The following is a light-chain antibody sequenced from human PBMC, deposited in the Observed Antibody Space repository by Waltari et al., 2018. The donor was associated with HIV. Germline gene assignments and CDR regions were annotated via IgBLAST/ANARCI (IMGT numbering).Light chain of an antibody. V-gene: IGKV1-39*01. CDR2: DTS. J-gene: IGKJ2*01. CDR3: QQSDSTLQYT. CDR1: QSISRY. Sequence: DIQMTQYPSSLSASVGERVSITCRASQSISRYLNWYQQNPGKVSKVIIYDTSSVHSGVPSRFSGSGSGTDFTLAISSLQAEDFATYYCQQSDSTLQYTCVQWTKLESK.